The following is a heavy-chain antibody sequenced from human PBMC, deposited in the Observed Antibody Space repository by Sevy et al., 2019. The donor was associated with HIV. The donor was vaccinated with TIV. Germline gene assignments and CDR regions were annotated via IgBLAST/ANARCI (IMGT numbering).Heavy chain of an antibody. Sequence: GGSLRLSCVTSGFTFNHYWMSWVRQAPGKGLEWVSYISNSGTSMYYSDSVKGRFTISRDNARNSLYLQMNSLRAEDTAVYYCARDLPPSATTVAHFDCWGQGTLVTVSS. CDR3: ARDLPPSATTVAHFDC. CDR1: GFTFNHYW. J-gene: IGHJ4*02. D-gene: IGHD4-17*01. V-gene: IGHV3-48*04. CDR2: ISNSGTSM.